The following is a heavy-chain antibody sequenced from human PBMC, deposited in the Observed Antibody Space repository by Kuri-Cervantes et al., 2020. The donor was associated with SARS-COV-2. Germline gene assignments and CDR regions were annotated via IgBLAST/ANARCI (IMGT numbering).Heavy chain of an antibody. D-gene: IGHD6-19*01. Sequence: SETLSLTCAVSGYSISSGYYWGWIRQPPGKGLEWIGSIYYSGSTYYNPSLKSRVTISVDTSKNQFSLKLSSVTAADTAVYYCARTYSSGWYLRDYWGQGTLVTVSS. J-gene: IGHJ4*02. CDR2: IYYSGST. V-gene: IGHV4-38-2*01. CDR3: ARTYSSGWYLRDY. CDR1: GYSISSGYY.